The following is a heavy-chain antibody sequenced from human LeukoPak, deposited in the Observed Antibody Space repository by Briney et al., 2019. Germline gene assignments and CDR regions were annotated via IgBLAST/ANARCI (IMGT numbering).Heavy chain of an antibody. CDR1: GGSISSYY. D-gene: IGHD6-13*01. V-gene: IGHV4-59*01. CDR2: IYYSGGT. J-gene: IGHJ4*02. CDR3: ARYSSSWSSFDY. Sequence: SETLSLTCTVSGGSISSYYWSWIRQPSGKGLEWIGYIYYSGGTNYNPSLKSRVTISVDTSKNQFSLKLSSVTAADTAVYYCARYSSSWSSFDYWGQGTLVTVSS.